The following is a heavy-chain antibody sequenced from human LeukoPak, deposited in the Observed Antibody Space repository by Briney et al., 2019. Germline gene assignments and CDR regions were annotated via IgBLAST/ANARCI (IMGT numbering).Heavy chain of an antibody. CDR3: ARESGSVWFGEFTSPFDY. D-gene: IGHD3-10*01. CDR1: GYTFTGYY. V-gene: IGHV1-2*02. Sequence: ASVKVSCKASGYTFTGYYMHWVRQAPGQGLEWMGWINPNSGGTNYAQKFQGRVTMTRDMSISTAYMELSRLRADDTAVYYCARESGSVWFGEFTSPFDYWGQGTLVTVSS. CDR2: INPNSGGT. J-gene: IGHJ4*02.